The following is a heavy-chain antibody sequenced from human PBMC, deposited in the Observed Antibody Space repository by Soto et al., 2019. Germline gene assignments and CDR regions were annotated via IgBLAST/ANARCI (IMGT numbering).Heavy chain of an antibody. CDR1: GYTFTSYY. J-gene: IGHJ6*02. CDR2: INPSGGST. V-gene: IGHV1-46*01. D-gene: IGHD3-3*01. CDR3: ARGDTIFGVVIDLYYYYYYGMDV. Sequence: ASVKVSCKASGYTFTSYYMYWVRQAPGQGLEWMGIINPSGGSTSYAQKFQGRVTMTRDTSTSTVYMELSSLRSEDTAVYYCARGDTIFGVVIDLYYYYYYGMDVWGQGTTVTVSS.